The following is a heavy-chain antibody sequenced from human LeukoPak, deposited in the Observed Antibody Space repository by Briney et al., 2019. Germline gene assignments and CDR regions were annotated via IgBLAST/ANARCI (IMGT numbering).Heavy chain of an antibody. CDR2: ISAYNGNT. CDR1: GYTFTSYG. J-gene: IGHJ4*02. Sequence: GASVKVSCKASGYTFTSYGISWVRQAPGQGLEWMGWISAYNGNTNYAQKLQGRVTMTTDTSTSTVYMELRSLRSDDTAVYYCARDPGSSTSCYDYWGQGTLVTVSS. CDR3: ARDPGSSTSCYDY. V-gene: IGHV1-18*01. D-gene: IGHD2-2*01.